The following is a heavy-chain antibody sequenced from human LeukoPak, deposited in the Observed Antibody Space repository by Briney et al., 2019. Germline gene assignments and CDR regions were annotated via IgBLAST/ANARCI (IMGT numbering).Heavy chain of an antibody. CDR3: AKGPYDDSSGYNNWFDP. J-gene: IGHJ5*02. D-gene: IGHD3-22*01. CDR1: GFTFDDYA. V-gene: IGHV3-9*01. Sequence: GGSLRLSCAASGFTFDDYAMHWVRQAPGKGLEWVSGISWNSGSIGYADSVKGRFTISRDNAKNSLYLQMHSLRPDDTALYYCAKGPYDDSSGYNNWFDPWGQGTLVTVSS. CDR2: ISWNSGSI.